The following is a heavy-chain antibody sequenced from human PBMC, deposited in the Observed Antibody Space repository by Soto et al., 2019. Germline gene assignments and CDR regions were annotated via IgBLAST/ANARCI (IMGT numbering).Heavy chain of an antibody. J-gene: IGHJ5*02. D-gene: IGHD2-8*02. CDR2: IYPGDSDT. CDR1: GYAFSSYW. CDR3: ARGYCTATICDPWFDP. V-gene: IGHV5-51*01. Sequence: LGESLKISCQGSGYAFSSYWIAWVRQMPGKGLEWTGIIYPGDSDTRYSPSFQGQVTISVDKSITTAYLQWSSLKASDTAMYYCARGYCTATICDPWFDPWGQGTLVTVSS.